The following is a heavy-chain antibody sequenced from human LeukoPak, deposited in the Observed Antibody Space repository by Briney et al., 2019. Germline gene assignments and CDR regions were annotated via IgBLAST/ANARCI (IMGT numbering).Heavy chain of an antibody. D-gene: IGHD2-21*01. Sequence: GASVKVSCKASGYTFTGYYMHWVRQAPGQGLEWMGRINPNSGGTNYAQKFQGRVTMTRDTSISTAYMELSRLRSDDTAVYCCARDSCRGCPVIRNWGQGTLVTVSS. CDR1: GYTFTGYY. CDR3: ARDSCRGCPVIRN. CDR2: INPNSGGT. V-gene: IGHV1-2*06. J-gene: IGHJ4*02.